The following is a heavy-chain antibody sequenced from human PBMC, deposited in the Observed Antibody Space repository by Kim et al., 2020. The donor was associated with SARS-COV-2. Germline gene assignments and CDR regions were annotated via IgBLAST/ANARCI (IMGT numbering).Heavy chain of an antibody. Sequence: ASVKVSCKASGYTFTSYGISWVRQAPGQGLEWMGWISAYNGNTNYAQKLQGRVTMTTDTSTSTAYMELRSLRSDDTAVYYCARDWEIVVVTDLDSGYYYGMDVWGQGTTVTVSS. CDR2: ISAYNGNT. CDR1: GYTFTSYG. V-gene: IGHV1-18*01. CDR3: ARDWEIVVVTDLDSGYYYGMDV. J-gene: IGHJ6*02. D-gene: IGHD2-21*02.